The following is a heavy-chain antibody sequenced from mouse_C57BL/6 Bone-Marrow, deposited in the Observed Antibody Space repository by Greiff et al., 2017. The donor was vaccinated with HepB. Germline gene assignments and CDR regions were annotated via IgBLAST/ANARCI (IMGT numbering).Heavy chain of an antibody. CDR3: ARSRGYGCDDYVDD. V-gene: IGHV1-52*01. J-gene: IGHJ2*01. CDR1: GYTFTSYW. Sequence: VQLQQPGAELVRPGSSVKLSCKASGYTFTSYWMHWVKQRPIQGLEWIGNLDPSDSETHYNQKLKDKATLTVDKSSSTAYMQLSSLTSEAAAVYYCARSRGYGCDDYVDDWGQGTTLTVSS. CDR2: LDPSDSET. D-gene: IGHD2-2*01.